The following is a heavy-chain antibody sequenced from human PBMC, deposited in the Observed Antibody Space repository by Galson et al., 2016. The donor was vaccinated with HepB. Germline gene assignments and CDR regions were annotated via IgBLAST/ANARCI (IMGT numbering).Heavy chain of an antibody. V-gene: IGHV1-18*04. CDR2: ISAYNGDT. J-gene: IGHJ5*02. CDR1: GYTFTTYG. CDR3: ARVSAHYDFWSVYEGGWFDR. Sequence: SVKVSCKASGYTFTTYGIIWVRQAPGQGPEWMGWISAYNGDTKYAQKFQGRVTMTTDTSTTTAYMELRSLRSDDTAVYYCARVSAHYDFWSVYEGGWFDRWGQGTLVTVSS. D-gene: IGHD3-3*01.